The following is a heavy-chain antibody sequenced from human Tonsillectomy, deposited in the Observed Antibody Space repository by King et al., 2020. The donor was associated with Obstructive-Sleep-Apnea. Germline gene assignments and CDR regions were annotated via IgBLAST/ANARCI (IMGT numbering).Heavy chain of an antibody. J-gene: IGHJ4*02. CDR2: IKSKTDGGTT. V-gene: IGHV3-15*01. CDR1: GFTFGNAW. CDR3: TTGDYYGSGSYWVSIF. D-gene: IGHD3-10*01. Sequence: QLVQSGGGLVKPGGSLRLSCAASGFTFGNAWMTWVRQAPGKGLEWIGRIKSKTDGGTTDYVAPVKGRFTISRDDSKNTLYLQMNSLKTEDTAVYYCTTGDYYGSGSYWVSIFWGQGTLVTVSS.